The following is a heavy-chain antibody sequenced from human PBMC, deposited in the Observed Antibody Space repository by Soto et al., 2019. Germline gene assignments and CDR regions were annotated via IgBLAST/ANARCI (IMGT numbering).Heavy chain of an antibody. CDR2: ISGSGGST. CDR1: GFTFTSYA. D-gene: IGHD6-19*01. Sequence: EVQLLESGGGLVQPGGSLRLSCAASGFTFTSYAMSWVRQAPGKGLEWVSAISGSGGSTYYADSVKGRFTISRDHSRYTLYLQMNSLRAEDTAVYYCAKDVGRIAVAGTVDSWGQGTLGTVSS. V-gene: IGHV3-23*01. J-gene: IGHJ4*02. CDR3: AKDVGRIAVAGTVDS.